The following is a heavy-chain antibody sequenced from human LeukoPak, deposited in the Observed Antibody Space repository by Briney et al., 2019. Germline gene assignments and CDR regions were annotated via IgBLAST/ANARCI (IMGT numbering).Heavy chain of an antibody. CDR2: IYHSGNT. Sequence: SETLSLTCTVSGGSISSYYWSWIRQPPGKGLEWIGYIYHSGNTYYNPSLKSRVTISVDRSKNHFSLKLSSVTAADTAVYYCARERVGASTEGFDYWGQGTLVSVSS. CDR3: ARERVGASTEGFDY. J-gene: IGHJ4*02. V-gene: IGHV4-59*12. CDR1: GGSISSYY. D-gene: IGHD1-26*01.